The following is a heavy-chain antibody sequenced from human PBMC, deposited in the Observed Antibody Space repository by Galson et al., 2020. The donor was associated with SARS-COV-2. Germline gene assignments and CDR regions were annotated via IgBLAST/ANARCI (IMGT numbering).Heavy chain of an antibody. CDR3: ARILLDCSGGSCYSLLDY. Sequence: SGPTLVKPTETLTLTCTVSGFSLSNARMGVSWIRQPPGKALEWLAHIFSNDEKSYSTSLKSRLTISKDTSKSQVVLTMTNMDPVDTATYYCARILLDCSGGSCYSLLDYWGQGTLVTVSS. CDR2: IFSNDEK. V-gene: IGHV2-26*01. J-gene: IGHJ4*02. CDR1: GFSLSNARMG. D-gene: IGHD2-15*01.